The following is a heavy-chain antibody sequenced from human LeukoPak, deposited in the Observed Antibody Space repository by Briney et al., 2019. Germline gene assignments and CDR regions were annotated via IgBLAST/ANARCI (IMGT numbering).Heavy chain of an antibody. J-gene: IGHJ6*02. D-gene: IGHD1-1*01. CDR2: IYTSGST. CDR1: GGSISSYY. CDR3: ARISEERFASRLDYYGMDV. V-gene: IGHV4-4*07. Sequence: SETLSLTCTVSGGSISSYYWSWIRQPAGKGLEWIGRIYTSGSTNYNPSLKSRVTMSVDTSKNQFSLKLSSVTAADTAVYYCARISEERFASRLDYYGMDVWGQGTTVTVSS.